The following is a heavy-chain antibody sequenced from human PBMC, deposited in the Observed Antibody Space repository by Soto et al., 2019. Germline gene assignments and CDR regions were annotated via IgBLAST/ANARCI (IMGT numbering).Heavy chain of an antibody. CDR1: VFSLRGRGMR. Sequence: SGATLVNPPQTLTLTCAFSVFSLRGRGMRVSWLRQPPGKALEWLARIDWDGTEYYTTSLKTRLTIAKDSSKNQVLLTMTNVDPEDTATYYCARTMCLGRGPCVDFWGQGNLVTVSS. V-gene: IGHV2-70*04. J-gene: IGHJ4*02. CDR3: ARTMCLGRGPCVDF. CDR2: IDWDGTE.